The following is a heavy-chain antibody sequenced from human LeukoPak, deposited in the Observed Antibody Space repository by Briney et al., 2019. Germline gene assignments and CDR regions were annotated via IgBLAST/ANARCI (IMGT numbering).Heavy chain of an antibody. CDR3: AKAFGTNGYYQLPIDF. J-gene: IGHJ4*02. CDR1: GFTLSSYA. D-gene: IGHD3-22*01. V-gene: IGHV3-23*01. CDR2: ITAAGDTT. Sequence: GGSLRLSCAASGFTLSSYAMTWVRQAPGKGLECVSAITAAGDTTFYADSVKGRFTTSRDNSKNTLYLQLNNLRAEDTALYYCAKAFGTNGYYQLPIDFWGQGTLVTVSA.